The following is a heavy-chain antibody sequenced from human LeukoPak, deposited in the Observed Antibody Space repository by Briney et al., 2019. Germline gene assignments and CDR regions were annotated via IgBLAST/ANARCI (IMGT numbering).Heavy chain of an antibody. CDR3: ATGIAVAGLDY. D-gene: IGHD6-19*01. J-gene: IGHJ4*02. Sequence: GASVKVSCKASGYTFTSYGISWVRQAPGQGLEWMGWISAYNGNTNYAQKFQGRVTMTEDTSTDTAYMELSSLRSEDTAVYYCATGIAVAGLDYWGQGTLVTVSS. CDR2: ISAYNGNT. CDR1: GYTFTSYG. V-gene: IGHV1-18*01.